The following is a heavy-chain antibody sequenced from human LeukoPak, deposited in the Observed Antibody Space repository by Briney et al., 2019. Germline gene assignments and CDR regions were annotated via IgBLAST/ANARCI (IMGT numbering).Heavy chain of an antibody. Sequence: GASVKVSCKVSGYTLTELSMHWVRQAPGKGLEWMGGFDPEDGETIYAQKFQGRVTMTEDTSTDTAYMELSSLRSEDTAVYYCTVAATAYYYYGVDVWGQGTTVTVSS. CDR3: TVAATAYYYYGVDV. D-gene: IGHD2-15*01. CDR2: FDPEDGET. J-gene: IGHJ6*02. CDR1: GYTLTELS. V-gene: IGHV1-24*01.